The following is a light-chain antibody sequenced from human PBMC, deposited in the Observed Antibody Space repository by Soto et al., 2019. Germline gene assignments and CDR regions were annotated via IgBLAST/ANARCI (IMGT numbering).Light chain of an antibody. Sequence: QSALTRPRSVSGSPGQSVTISCTGTSSDIGAYDFVSWYQQHPGKAPKLIIYHVSKRPSGVPDRFSGSKSGNTASLTISGLQAEDETDYYCCSYGGSHSYVFGTGTKVTVL. CDR3: CSYGGSHSYV. CDR1: SSDIGAYDF. J-gene: IGLJ1*01. V-gene: IGLV2-11*01. CDR2: HVS.